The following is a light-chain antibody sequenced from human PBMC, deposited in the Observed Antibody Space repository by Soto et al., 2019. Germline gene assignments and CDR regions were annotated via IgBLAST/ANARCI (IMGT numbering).Light chain of an antibody. V-gene: IGLV2-23*02. CDR1: TSDVGSDNF. J-gene: IGLJ1*01. CDR2: EVS. CDR3: SSYGSTITFYV. Sequence: QCVLTNPASVSGAPGQWITISCTGTTSDVGSDNFVSWYQQHPGKAPKLMIYEVSKRPSGVSNRFSGSKSGNTASLTISGLQAEDEADYYCSSYGSTITFYVFGTGTKVTVL.